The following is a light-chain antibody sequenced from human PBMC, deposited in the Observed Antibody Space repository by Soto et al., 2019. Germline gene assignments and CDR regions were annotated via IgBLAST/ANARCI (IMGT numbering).Light chain of an antibody. CDR1: SGDIGSYNR. CDR2: GNR. CDR3: QSYDNSLGVCYV. V-gene: IGLV2-14*03. J-gene: IGLJ1*01. Sequence: QSVLTQPASVSGSPGQSITISCTGTSGDIGSYNRVSWYQQHPGKAPKLLIYGNRNRPSGVPDRFSGSKSGTSASLAITGLQAEDEADYYCQSYDNSLGVCYVFGTGTKVTVL.